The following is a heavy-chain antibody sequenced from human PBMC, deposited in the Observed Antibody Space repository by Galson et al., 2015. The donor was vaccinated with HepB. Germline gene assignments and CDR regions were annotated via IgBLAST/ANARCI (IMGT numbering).Heavy chain of an antibody. D-gene: IGHD6-6*01. CDR1: GGTFSNSD. CDR2: IIPIFGTP. V-gene: IGHV1-69*13. CDR3: AISDSVSSSFLDSYYYAVDV. Sequence: SVKVSCKASGGTFSNSDITWVRQAPGQGLEWMGRIIPIFGTPNYAQKFQGRVTITADESTSTAHMELSSLRSEDTAVYYCAISDSVSSSFLDSYYYAVDVWGQGTTVIVSS. J-gene: IGHJ6*02.